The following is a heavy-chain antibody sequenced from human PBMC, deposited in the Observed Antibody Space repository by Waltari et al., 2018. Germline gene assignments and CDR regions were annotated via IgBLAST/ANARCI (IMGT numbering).Heavy chain of an antibody. CDR1: GFTLSSFW. V-gene: IGHV3-74*01. Sequence: EVQLVESGGGLVQPGGSLRLSCVASGFTLSSFWMHWVRQAPGKGLVCVSSGNSDGSGTTYADSVKGRFTISRDNAKNTLYLQMNSLRAEDTAVYYCVRGYGRGVTNGDYFEYWGQGTLVTVSS. D-gene: IGHD4-17*01. CDR3: VRGYGRGVTNGDYFEY. J-gene: IGHJ4*02. CDR2: GNSDGSGT.